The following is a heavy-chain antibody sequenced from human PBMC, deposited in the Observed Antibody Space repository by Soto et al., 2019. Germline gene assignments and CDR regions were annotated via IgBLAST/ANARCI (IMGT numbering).Heavy chain of an antibody. CDR3: ARGVGAGGTVRFAFDL. Sequence: GEALKISCKGSGYSFTSYWIGWLRQMPGKGLEWMGIIYPGDSDTRYSPSFQGQVTMTRDTSIRTAYMELSSLRSDDTAMYYCARGVGAGGTVRFAFDLWGQETMVTVSS. J-gene: IGHJ3*01. CDR1: GYSFTSYW. CDR2: IYPGDSDT. D-gene: IGHD6-13*01. V-gene: IGHV5-51*01.